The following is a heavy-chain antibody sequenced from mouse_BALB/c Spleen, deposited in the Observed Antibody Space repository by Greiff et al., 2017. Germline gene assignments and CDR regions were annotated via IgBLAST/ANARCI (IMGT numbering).Heavy chain of an antibody. CDR3: ARDAMDY. CDR2: ISFYNGAT. CDR1: GYSFTGYY. Sequence: LVKPGASVKISCKASGYSFTGYYMHWVKQSHGKSLEWIGYISFYNGATSYNQKFKGKATFTVDTSSSTAYMQFNSLTSEDSAVYYYARDAMDYWGQGTSVTVSS. V-gene: IGHV1S34*01. J-gene: IGHJ4*01.